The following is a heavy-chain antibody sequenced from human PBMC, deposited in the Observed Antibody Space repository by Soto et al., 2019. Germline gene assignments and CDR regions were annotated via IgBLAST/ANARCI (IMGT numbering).Heavy chain of an antibody. CDR1: GGSISTYY. V-gene: IGHV4-59*01. J-gene: IGHJ5*02. CDR3: ARASGCSGDSCAFDP. Sequence: QVQLQESGPGLVKPSETLSLTCTVSGGSISTYYWSWIRQPPGKGLEWIGYIYYTGSTNYNPSLKCRVTISVDTSKNQFSLKLSSVTAADTAVYYCARASGCSGDSCAFDPWGQGTLVTVSS. CDR2: IYYTGST. D-gene: IGHD2-15*01.